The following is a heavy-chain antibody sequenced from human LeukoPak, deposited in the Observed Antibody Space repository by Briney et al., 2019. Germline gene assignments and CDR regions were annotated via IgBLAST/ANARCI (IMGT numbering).Heavy chain of an antibody. Sequence: GVSLRLSCVASGFTFSNYWMSWVRQAPGKGLEWVSYISSSSSTIYYADSVKGRFTISRDNAKNSLYLQMNSLRAEDTAVYYCARDRSGYYFDYWGQGTLVTVSS. V-gene: IGHV3-48*01. J-gene: IGHJ4*02. CDR2: ISSSSSTI. CDR3: ARDRSGYYFDY. CDR1: GFTFSNYW.